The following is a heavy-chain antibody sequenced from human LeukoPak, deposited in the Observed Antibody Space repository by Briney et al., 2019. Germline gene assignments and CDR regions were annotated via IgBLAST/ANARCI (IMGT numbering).Heavy chain of an antibody. V-gene: IGHV4-39*01. D-gene: IGHD2-15*01. J-gene: IGHJ4*02. CDR2: IYYSGST. Sequence: PSETLSLTCSVSGGSVSSSSYYWGWIRQPPGKGLEWIGTIYYSGSTYYNPSLKSRVTISVATSQNQFSLKLSSVTAADTAVYYCARRGGYCSGGSCYSWGYWGQGTLVTVSS. CDR1: GGSVSSSSYY. CDR3: ARRGGYCSGGSCYSWGY.